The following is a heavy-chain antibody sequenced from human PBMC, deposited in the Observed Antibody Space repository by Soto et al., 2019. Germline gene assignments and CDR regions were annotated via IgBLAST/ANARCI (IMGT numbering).Heavy chain of an antibody. J-gene: IGHJ4*02. V-gene: IGHV2-5*02. CDR2: IYWDDDK. CDR1: GFSLSTSGVG. Sequence: QITLKESGPTLVKPTQTLTLTCTFSGFSLSTSGVGVGWIRQPPGKALEWLALIYWDDDKRYSPSLKSRLTITEDTSINQVVLTMTNMDPVDTATYYCAHRPSYCSGGSCYSGFDYWGQGTLVTVSS. CDR3: AHRPSYCSGGSCYSGFDY. D-gene: IGHD2-15*01.